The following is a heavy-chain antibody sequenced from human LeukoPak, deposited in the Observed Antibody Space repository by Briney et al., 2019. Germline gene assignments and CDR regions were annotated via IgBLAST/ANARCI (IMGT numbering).Heavy chain of an antibody. CDR3: AKDVIFYWAFDI. D-gene: IGHD3-9*01. Sequence: GGSLRLSCAASGFTFSSYAMSWVRQAPGKGLKWVSAISGSGGSTYYADSVKGRFTISRDNSKNTLYLQMNSLRAEDTAVYYCAKDVIFYWAFDIWGQGTMVTFSS. J-gene: IGHJ3*02. V-gene: IGHV3-23*01. CDR1: GFTFSSYA. CDR2: ISGSGGST.